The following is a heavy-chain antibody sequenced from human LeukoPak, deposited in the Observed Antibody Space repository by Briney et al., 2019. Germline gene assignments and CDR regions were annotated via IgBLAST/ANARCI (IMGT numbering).Heavy chain of an antibody. CDR3: AELGITMIGGV. Sequence: GGPLRLSCVASGFTFSNYGMNWVRQAPEKGLEWVSYISSSGSTIYYADSVKGRFTISRDNAKNSLYLQMNSLRAEDTAVYYCAELGITMIGGVWGKGTTVTISS. CDR1: GFTFSNYG. V-gene: IGHV3-48*04. J-gene: IGHJ6*04. D-gene: IGHD3-10*02. CDR2: ISSSGSTI.